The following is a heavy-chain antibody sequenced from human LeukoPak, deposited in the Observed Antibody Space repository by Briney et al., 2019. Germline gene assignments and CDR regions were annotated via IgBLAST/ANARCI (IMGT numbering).Heavy chain of an antibody. Sequence: SQTLSLTCAVSGGSISSGGYSWSWIRQPPGKGLEWIGYIYHSGSTYYNPSLKSRVTISVDRSKSQFSLKLSSVTAADTAVYYCASRGYSYGYFDYWGQGTLVTVSS. CDR3: ASRGYSYGYFDY. V-gene: IGHV4-30-2*01. D-gene: IGHD5-18*01. CDR2: IYHSGST. CDR1: GGSISSGGYS. J-gene: IGHJ4*02.